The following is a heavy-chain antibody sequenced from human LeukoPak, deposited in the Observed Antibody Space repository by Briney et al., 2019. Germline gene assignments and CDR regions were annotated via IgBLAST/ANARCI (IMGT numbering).Heavy chain of an antibody. CDR3: ARSMPQLVQDY. CDR2: INPNSGAT. V-gene: IGHV1-2*02. CDR1: GYTFTGYY. Sequence: ASVKVSCKASGYTFTGYYMHWVRQAPGQGLEWMGWINPNSGATNYAQKFQGRVTMTRDTSISTAYMELSRLRSDDTAVYYCARSMPQLVQDYWGQGTLVTVSS. D-gene: IGHD6-13*01. J-gene: IGHJ4*02.